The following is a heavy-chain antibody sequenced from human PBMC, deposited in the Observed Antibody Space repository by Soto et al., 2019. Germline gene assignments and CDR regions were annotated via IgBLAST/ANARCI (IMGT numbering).Heavy chain of an antibody. D-gene: IGHD3-10*01. CDR1: GFTFSNYD. CDR3: AKGPRATRFGELFFDY. Sequence: GSLRLSCAASGFTFSNYDMHWVRQATGKGLEWVSAIGTAGDTYYPGSVKGRFTISRENAKNSLFLQINSLRAGDTAVYYCAKGPRATRFGELFFDYWGQGTLVTVSS. V-gene: IGHV3-13*04. CDR2: IGTAGDT. J-gene: IGHJ4*02.